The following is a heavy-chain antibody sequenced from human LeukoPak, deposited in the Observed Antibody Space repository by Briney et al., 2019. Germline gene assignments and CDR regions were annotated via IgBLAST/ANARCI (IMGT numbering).Heavy chain of an antibody. J-gene: IGHJ4*02. CDR3: ASVAARPPRGY. D-gene: IGHD6-6*01. V-gene: IGHV1-69*04. CDR2: IIPILGIA. Sequence: ASVTVSYMASGGTFSNYAISWVRQAPGQGREWMGRIIPILGIANYAQKFQGRVTITADNSTSTAYMELSSLRSEDTAVYYCASVAARPPRGYWGQGTLVTVSS. CDR1: GGTFSNYA.